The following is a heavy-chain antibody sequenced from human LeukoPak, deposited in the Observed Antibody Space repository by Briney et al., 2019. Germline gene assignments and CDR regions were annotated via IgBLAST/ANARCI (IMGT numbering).Heavy chain of an antibody. CDR1: DDSICSYY. Sequence: PSETLSLTCTVSDDSICSYYWSWIRQPPGKGLEWIGYISYSGSTNYTPSLKSRVTISVDTSRNQFSLKLTSVTAADTAVYHCARTLQSFYGLGSWGAFDIWGQGTMVSVSS. J-gene: IGHJ3*02. CDR2: ISYSGST. CDR3: ARTLQSFYGLGSWGAFDI. V-gene: IGHV4-59*01. D-gene: IGHD3-10*01.